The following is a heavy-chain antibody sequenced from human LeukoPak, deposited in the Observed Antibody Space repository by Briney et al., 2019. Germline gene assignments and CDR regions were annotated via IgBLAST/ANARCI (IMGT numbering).Heavy chain of an antibody. CDR3: ARGQVVAAY. D-gene: IGHD2-15*01. J-gene: IGHJ4*02. V-gene: IGHV4-39*01. CDR2: IYYSGST. Sequence: SETLSLTCTVTGGSISSSSYYWGWVRQPPGKGLEWIGSIYYSGSTYYNLSLKSRVTISVDTSKNQFSLKLSSVTAADTAVYYCARGQVVAAYWGQGTLVTVSS. CDR1: GGSISSSSYY.